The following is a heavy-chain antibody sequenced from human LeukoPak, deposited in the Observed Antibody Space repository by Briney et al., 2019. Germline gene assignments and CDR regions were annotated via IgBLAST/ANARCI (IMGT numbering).Heavy chain of an antibody. D-gene: IGHD3-3*01. CDR2: IYTSGST. Sequence: PSETLSLTCTVSGGSISSGSYYWSWIRQPAGKRLEWIGRIYTSGSTNYNPSLKSRVTISVDTSKSQFSLKLSSVTAADTAIYFCARRGLRFLESVKYSWFAPWGQGTLVTVSS. CDR3: ARRGLRFLESVKYSWFAP. J-gene: IGHJ5*02. CDR1: GGSISSGSYY. V-gene: IGHV4-61*02.